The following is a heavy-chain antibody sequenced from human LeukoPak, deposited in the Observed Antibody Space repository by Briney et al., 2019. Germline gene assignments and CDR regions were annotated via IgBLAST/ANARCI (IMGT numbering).Heavy chain of an antibody. Sequence: PGGSLRLSCAASGFTFSSYEMNWVRQAPGKGLEWVSYISRSGSTIYYADSVKGRFTISRDNAKNSLYLQMNSLRAEDTAVYYCAREVAAAGPDYYFDYWGQGTLVTVSS. J-gene: IGHJ4*02. CDR2: ISRSGSTI. CDR1: GFTFSSYE. CDR3: AREVAAAGPDYYFDY. D-gene: IGHD6-13*01. V-gene: IGHV3-48*03.